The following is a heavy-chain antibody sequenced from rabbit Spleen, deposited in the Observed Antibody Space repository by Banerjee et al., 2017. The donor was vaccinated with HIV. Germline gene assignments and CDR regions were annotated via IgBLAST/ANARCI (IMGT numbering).Heavy chain of an antibody. CDR1: GFSLNSGYD. D-gene: IGHD1-1*01. J-gene: IGHJ4*01. CDR3: ARDLAAVIGWNFGL. V-gene: IGHV1S45*01. Sequence: QEQLVESGGGLVQPGASLTLTCKASGFSLNSGYDMCWVRQAPGKGLEWIASIYAGSSDSTYSAPWAKGRFTISRASPTTVTLQMTSLTAADTATYLCARDLAAVIGWNFGLWGQGTLVTVS. CDR2: IYAGSSDST.